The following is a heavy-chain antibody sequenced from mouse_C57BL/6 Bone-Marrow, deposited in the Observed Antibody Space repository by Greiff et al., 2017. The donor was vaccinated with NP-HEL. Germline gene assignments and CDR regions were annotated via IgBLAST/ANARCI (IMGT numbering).Heavy chain of an antibody. CDR2: IHPSDSDT. CDR1: GYTFTSYW. D-gene: IGHD1-1*01. CDR3: ASPYYYGRSACWYFDV. J-gene: IGHJ1*03. Sequence: QVQLQQPGAELVKPGASVKVSCKASGYTFTSYWMHWVKQRPGQGLEWIGRIHPSDSDTNYNQKFKGKATLTVDKSSSTAYMQLSSLTSEDSAVYYCASPYYYGRSACWYFDVWGKGTTATVSS. V-gene: IGHV1-74*01.